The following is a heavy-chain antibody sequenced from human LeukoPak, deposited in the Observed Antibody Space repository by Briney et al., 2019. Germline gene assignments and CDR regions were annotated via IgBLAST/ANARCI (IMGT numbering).Heavy chain of an antibody. D-gene: IGHD6-13*01. CDR3: ARGSIAAAGTRYFQH. Sequence: SETLSLTCTVSGGSISSSSYYWGWIRQPPGKGLEWIGSIYCSGSTYYNPSLKSRVTISVDTSKNQFSLKLSSVTAADTAVYYCARGSIAAAGTRYFQHWGQGTLVTVSS. J-gene: IGHJ1*01. CDR2: IYCSGST. V-gene: IGHV4-39*07. CDR1: GGSISSSSYY.